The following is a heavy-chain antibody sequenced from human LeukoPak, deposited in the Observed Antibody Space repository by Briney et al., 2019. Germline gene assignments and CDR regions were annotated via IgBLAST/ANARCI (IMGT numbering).Heavy chain of an antibody. CDR3: ARRYCSSTSCSPETYYYGMDV. Sequence: ASVKVSCKASGGTFSSYAIRWVRQAPGQGLEWMGRIIPILGIANYAQKFQGRVTITADKSTSTAYMELSSLRSEDTAVYYCARRYCSSTSCSPETYYYGMDVWGQGTTVTVSS. J-gene: IGHJ6*02. V-gene: IGHV1-69*04. D-gene: IGHD2-2*01. CDR2: IIPILGIA. CDR1: GGTFSSYA.